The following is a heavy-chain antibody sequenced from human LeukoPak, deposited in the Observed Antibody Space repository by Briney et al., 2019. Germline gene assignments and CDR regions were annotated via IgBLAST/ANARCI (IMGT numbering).Heavy chain of an antibody. J-gene: IGHJ5*02. V-gene: IGHV3-15*01. D-gene: IGHD2-8*02. Sequence: SWVRQAPGKGLEWVGRIKNKAGGGTTDHAAPVKGRFTISRDDSSNMVYLQMNSLKTEDTAVYYCTVNQESTAWGQGTLVTVSS. CDR3: TVNQESTA. CDR2: IKNKAGGGTT.